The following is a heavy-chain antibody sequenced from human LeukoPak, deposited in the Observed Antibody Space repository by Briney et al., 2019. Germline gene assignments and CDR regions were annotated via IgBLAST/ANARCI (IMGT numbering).Heavy chain of an antibody. Sequence: ASAKVSCKASGYTFTSYGISWVRQDPGQGLEWMGWIRVYNGNTNYAQTLQGRVTMPTDTSTSTAYMELRSLRSDDTAVYYCARPGAMETFYYDSSGYYYFDYWGQGTLVTVSS. J-gene: IGHJ4*02. D-gene: IGHD3-22*01. V-gene: IGHV1-18*01. CDR2: IRVYNGNT. CDR3: ARPGAMETFYYDSSGYYYFDY. CDR1: GYTFTSYG.